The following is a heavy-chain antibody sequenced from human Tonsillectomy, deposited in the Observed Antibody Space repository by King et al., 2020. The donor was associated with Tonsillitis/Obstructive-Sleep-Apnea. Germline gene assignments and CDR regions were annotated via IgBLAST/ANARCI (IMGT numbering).Heavy chain of an antibody. D-gene: IGHD2-21*02. V-gene: IGHV3-53*01. CDR1: GFTVSSNY. CDR3: SRGHYCGGDCYSFDY. J-gene: IGHJ4*02. Sequence: VQLVQSGGGLIQPGGSLRLSCAASGFTVSSNYMSWVRQAPGKGLEWVSVIYSGGSTYYADSVKRRFTISRDNSKNTLYLQMNSLRAEDTAVYYCSRGHYCGGDCYSFDYWGQGTLVTVSS. CDR2: IYSGGST.